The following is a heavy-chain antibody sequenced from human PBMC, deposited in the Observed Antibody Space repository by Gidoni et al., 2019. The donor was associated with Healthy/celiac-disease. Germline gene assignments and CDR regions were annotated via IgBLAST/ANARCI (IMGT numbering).Heavy chain of an antibody. Sequence: QVQLVQSGAEVKKPGASVKVSCKASGYTFTGYYMHWVRQAPGQGLEWMGWINPNSGGTNYAQKFQGRVTMTRDTSISTAYMELSRLRSDDTAVYYCARVATIFGVVIIQGNLDYWGQGTLVTVSS. D-gene: IGHD3-3*01. CDR3: ARVATIFGVVIIQGNLDY. CDR2: INPNSGGT. J-gene: IGHJ4*02. CDR1: GYTFTGYY. V-gene: IGHV1-2*02.